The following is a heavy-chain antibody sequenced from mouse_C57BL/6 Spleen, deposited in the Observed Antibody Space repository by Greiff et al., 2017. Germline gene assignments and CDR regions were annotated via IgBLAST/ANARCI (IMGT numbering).Heavy chain of an antibody. Sequence: QVQLQQSGAELMKPGASVKLSCKATGYTFTGYWIEWVKQRPGHGLEWIGEILPGSGSTNYTAKFKGKATFTADTSSNTAYMQLSSLTTEDSAIYYCARYDFEVWGTGTTVTFSS. CDR2: ILPGSGST. J-gene: IGHJ1*03. V-gene: IGHV1-9*01. CDR1: GYTFTGYW. CDR3: ARYDFEV.